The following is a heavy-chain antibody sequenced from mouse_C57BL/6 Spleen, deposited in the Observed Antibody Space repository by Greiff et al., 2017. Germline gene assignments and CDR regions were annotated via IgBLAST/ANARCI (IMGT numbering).Heavy chain of an antibody. CDR2: IDPANGNT. J-gene: IGHJ4*01. V-gene: IGHV14-3*01. D-gene: IGHD3-2*02. CDR1: GSNIKNTY. Sequence: EVQLQQSVAELVRPGASVKLSCTASGSNIKNTYMPWVKQRPEQGLEWIGRIDPANGNTKYAPKFQGKATITAATSSNTAYLQLSSLTSEDTAIYYCASPDSSGYAMDYWGQGTSVTVSS. CDR3: ASPDSSGYAMDY.